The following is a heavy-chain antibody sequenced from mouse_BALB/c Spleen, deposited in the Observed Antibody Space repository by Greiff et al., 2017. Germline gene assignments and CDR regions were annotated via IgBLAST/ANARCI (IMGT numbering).Heavy chain of an antibody. CDR2: IFPGSGNT. CDR1: GYSFTSYY. Sequence: VQLQESGPELVKPGASVKISCKASGYSFTSYYIHWVKQRPGQGLEWIGWIFPGSGNTKYNEKFKGKATLTADTSSSTAYMQLSSLTSEDSAVYFCAREGDYDGAWFAYWGQGTLVTVSA. V-gene: IGHV1-66*01. D-gene: IGHD2-4*01. J-gene: IGHJ3*01. CDR3: AREGDYDGAWFAY.